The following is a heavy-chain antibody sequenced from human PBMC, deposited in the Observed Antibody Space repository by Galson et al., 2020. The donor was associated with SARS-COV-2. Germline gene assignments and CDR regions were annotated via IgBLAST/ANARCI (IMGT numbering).Heavy chain of an antibody. CDR3: ARSISGSLAVDY. Sequence: GGSLRLSCAASGSTVSSNYMSWVRQAPGKGLEWVPVFYSDSSTSYADSVKGRFTSSRDNSKNTLFLQMNSLRAEDTAVYYCARSISGSLAVDYWGQGTLVIVAS. CDR2: FYSDSST. V-gene: IGHV3-53*01. J-gene: IGHJ4*02. D-gene: IGHD5-12*01. CDR1: GSTVSSNY.